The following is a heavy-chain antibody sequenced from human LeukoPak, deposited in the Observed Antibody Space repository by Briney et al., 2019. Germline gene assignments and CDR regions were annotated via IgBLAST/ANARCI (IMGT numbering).Heavy chain of an antibody. CDR1: GFIFDNYD. V-gene: IGHV3-20*04. CDR3: AREGSRSDDAFDI. Sequence: PGGSLRLSCAASGFIFDNYDMNWVRQVPGKGLEWVSGIIWDGITTRYGDSVKGRFTTSRDSAKNYLYLHMHRLRAEDTALYYCAREGSRSDDAFDIWGQGTMVTVSS. D-gene: IGHD1-26*01. J-gene: IGHJ3*02. CDR2: IIWDGITT.